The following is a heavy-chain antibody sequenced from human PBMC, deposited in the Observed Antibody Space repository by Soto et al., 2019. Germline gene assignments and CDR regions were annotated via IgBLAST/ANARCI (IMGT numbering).Heavy chain of an antibody. Sequence: QVHLVQSGAEVKKPGASVKVSCKASGYTFTSYGITWVRQAPGQGLEWRGWISAHNGKTDYAQKLQGRVIVTRDTSTSTAYLELRSLISDDPAVYYCARGRDGDYWGQGALVTVSS. D-gene: IGHD6-6*01. CDR2: ISAHNGKT. CDR3: ARGRDGDY. V-gene: IGHV1-18*01. J-gene: IGHJ4*02. CDR1: GYTFTSYG.